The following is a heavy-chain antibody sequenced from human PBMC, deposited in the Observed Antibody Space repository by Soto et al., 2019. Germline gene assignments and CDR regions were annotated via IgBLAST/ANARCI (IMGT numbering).Heavy chain of an antibody. CDR3: ARVSWGCSSTSCYKTSPHWDYYYYGMDV. CDR1: GGTFSSYA. Sequence: QVQLVQSGAEVKKPGSSVKVSCKASGGTFSSYAISWVRQAPGQGLEWMGGIIPIFGTANYAQKFQGRVTITADKSTRTAYMELSRLRSEETAVYYCARVSWGCSSTSCYKTSPHWDYYYYGMDVWGQGTTVTVSS. V-gene: IGHV1-69*06. CDR2: IIPIFGTA. D-gene: IGHD2-2*02. J-gene: IGHJ6*02.